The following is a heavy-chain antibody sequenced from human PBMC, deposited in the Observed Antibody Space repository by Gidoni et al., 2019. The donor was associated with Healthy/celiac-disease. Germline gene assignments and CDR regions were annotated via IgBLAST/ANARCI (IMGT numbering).Heavy chain of an antibody. V-gene: IGHV3-23*01. D-gene: IGHD2-2*01. J-gene: IGHJ6*02. CDR2: SSGSGGST. CDR1: GFTFSSSA. Sequence: EVQLLESGGGLVQPGGSLRLSCAASGFTFSSSAMSWVRQAPGKGLEWVSASSGSGGSTYYADSVKGRFTISRDNSKNTLYLQMNSLRAEDTAVYYCAKLVPAAAIPYYYYYGMDVWGQGTTVTVSS. CDR3: AKLVPAAAIPYYYYYGMDV.